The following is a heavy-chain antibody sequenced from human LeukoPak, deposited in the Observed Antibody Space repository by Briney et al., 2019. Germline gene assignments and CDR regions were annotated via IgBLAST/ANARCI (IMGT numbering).Heavy chain of an antibody. D-gene: IGHD1-1*01. CDR1: GGSISPYY. CDR2: ILYSGTT. J-gene: IGHJ4*02. V-gene: IGHV4-59*01. Sequence: SETLSLTCTVSGGSISPYYWSWIRQTPGKGLVWIGYILYSGTTTNYNPSLKSRVTISVDTSKNQFSLKLSSVTAADTAVYYCARVGDWNDLVYWGQGTLVTVSS. CDR3: ARVGDWNDLVY.